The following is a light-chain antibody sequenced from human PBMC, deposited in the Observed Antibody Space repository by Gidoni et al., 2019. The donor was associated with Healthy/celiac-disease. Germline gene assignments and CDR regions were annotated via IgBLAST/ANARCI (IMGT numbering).Light chain of an antibody. Sequence: DIVMTGSRLSLRVTPGEPASITCRSSQRLLHSNVYNYMDWYLQKPGQSPQRLIYLGSNRASGVPDRVSGSGSGTDFTLKISRVEAEDVGVDDCMQALQTPPWTFGQGTKVEIK. CDR1: QRLLHSNVYNY. V-gene: IGKV2-28*01. CDR3: MQALQTPPWT. CDR2: LGS. J-gene: IGKJ1*01.